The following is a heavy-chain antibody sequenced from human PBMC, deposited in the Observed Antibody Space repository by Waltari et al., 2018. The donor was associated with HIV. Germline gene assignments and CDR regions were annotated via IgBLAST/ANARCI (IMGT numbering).Heavy chain of an antibody. CDR1: GFTVSSNY. V-gene: IGHV3-53*01. D-gene: IGHD4-17*01. Sequence: EVQLVESGGGLFQPGGSLRLSCAASGFTVSSNYMSWVRQAPGKGLEWVSVIYSGGDTYYADSMKGRFTISRDNSKNTLYLQMNSLRAEDTAVYHCARGPTRSTGKGYFDYWGQGTLVTVSS. J-gene: IGHJ4*02. CDR2: IYSGGDT. CDR3: ARGPTRSTGKGYFDY.